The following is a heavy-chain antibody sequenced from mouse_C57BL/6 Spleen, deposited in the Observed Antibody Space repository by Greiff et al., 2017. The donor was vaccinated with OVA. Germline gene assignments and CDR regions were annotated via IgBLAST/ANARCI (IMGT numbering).Heavy chain of an antibody. J-gene: IGHJ3*01. CDR2: IYPSDRET. D-gene: IGHD2-5*01. Sequence: QVQLQQPGAELVRPGSSVKLSCKASGYTFTSYWMDWVKQRPGQGLEWIGNIYPSDRETHYNQKFKAKATLTVDKSSSTAYMQLSSLTSEDSAVYYCARCSDLYYSNYVEFTYWGQGTLVTVSA. CDR1: GYTFTSYW. CDR3: ARCSDLYYSNYVEFTY. V-gene: IGHV1-61*01.